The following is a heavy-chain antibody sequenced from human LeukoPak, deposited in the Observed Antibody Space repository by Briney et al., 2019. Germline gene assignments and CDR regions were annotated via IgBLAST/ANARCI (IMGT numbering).Heavy chain of an antibody. CDR1: GFTFSDVW. CDR2: IKSKSAYGTK. J-gene: IGHJ6*03. CDR3: TSTSASIRKFDMDV. D-gene: IGHD5-24*01. V-gene: IGHV3-15*01. Sequence: PGGSLRLSCAASGFTFSDVWMHWVRQAAGEGLEWVGRIKSKSAYGTKEYAGTGKGRFTISREDSENMMYLEMSSLKTDDTAVYYCTSTSASIRKFDMDVWGKGTTVTVSS.